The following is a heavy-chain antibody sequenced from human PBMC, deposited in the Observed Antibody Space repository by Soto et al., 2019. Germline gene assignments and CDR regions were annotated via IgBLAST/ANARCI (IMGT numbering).Heavy chain of an antibody. D-gene: IGHD3-22*01. V-gene: IGHV1-69*02. CDR3: ARARPRYYDPNDYTAFDI. CDR2: TIPLRNIA. J-gene: IGHJ3*02. CDR1: GGSFSSYS. Sequence: QVQLVQSGAEVKKPGSSVKISCKASGGSFSSYSISWVRQAPGQGLEWMGRTIPLRNIANYAQKFQGRVTIAADKSTNTAYRALSSLRSDDTAVFYCARARPRYYDPNDYTAFDIWGQGTMVTVSS.